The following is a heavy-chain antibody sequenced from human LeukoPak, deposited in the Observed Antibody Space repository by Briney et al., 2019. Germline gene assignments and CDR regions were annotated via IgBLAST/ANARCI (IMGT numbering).Heavy chain of an antibody. CDR2: IHTSGST. Sequence: SETLSLTCTVSGGSMSGYNWNWIRQPAGRGLEWIGRIHTSGSTNHNPSLKSRVTLSIDTSKNQFSLKLSSVTAADTAVYYCARGRSYYYDSSGYYHWGQGTLVTVSS. CDR1: GGSMSGYN. V-gene: IGHV4-4*07. J-gene: IGHJ4*02. CDR3: ARGRSYYYDSSGYYH. D-gene: IGHD3-22*01.